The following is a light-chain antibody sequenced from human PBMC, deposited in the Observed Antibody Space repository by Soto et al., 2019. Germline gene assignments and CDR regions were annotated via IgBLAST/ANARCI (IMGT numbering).Light chain of an antibody. J-gene: IGKJ2*01. Sequence: DIQLTQSPSFLSASVGDRVSITCRASQSVDRYLAWYQQKPGKAPHLLIYDASSLQSGVPTNFSGSGSGTDFTLTISSLQPEDSATYYCQQYITHPYTFGQGTKVDIK. V-gene: IGKV1-5*01. CDR1: QSVDRY. CDR3: QQYITHPYT. CDR2: DAS.